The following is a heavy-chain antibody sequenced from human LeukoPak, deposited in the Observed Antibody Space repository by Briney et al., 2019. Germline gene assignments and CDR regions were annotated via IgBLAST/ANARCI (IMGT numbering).Heavy chain of an antibody. J-gene: IGHJ4*02. D-gene: IGHD2-2*01. V-gene: IGHV4-30-2*01. CDR1: GGSISSGGYS. Sequence: PSETLSLTCAVSGGSISSGGYSWSWIRQPPGKGLEWIGYIYHSGSTYYNPSLKSRVTISVDRSKNQFSLKLSSVTAADTAVYYCAVTLGYCSSTSCLYYFDYWGQGTLVTVSS. CDR2: IYHSGST. CDR3: AVTLGYCSSTSCLYYFDY.